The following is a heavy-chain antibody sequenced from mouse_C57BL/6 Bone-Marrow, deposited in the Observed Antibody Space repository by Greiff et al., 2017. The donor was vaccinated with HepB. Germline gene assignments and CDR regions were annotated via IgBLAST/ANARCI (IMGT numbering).Heavy chain of an antibody. Sequence: QVQLKESGAELARPGASVKMSCKASGYTFTSYTMHWVKQRPGQGLEWIGYINPSSGYTKYNQKFKDKATLTADKSSSTAYMQLSSLTSEDSAVYYCARKDYSNYWFAYWGQGTLVTVSA. V-gene: IGHV1-4*01. J-gene: IGHJ3*01. CDR3: ARKDYSNYWFAY. CDR1: GYTFTSYT. CDR2: INPSSGYT. D-gene: IGHD2-5*01.